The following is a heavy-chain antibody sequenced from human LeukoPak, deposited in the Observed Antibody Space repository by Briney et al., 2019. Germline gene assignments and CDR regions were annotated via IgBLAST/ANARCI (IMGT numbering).Heavy chain of an antibody. CDR3: ARRTVTGTTSWFDP. J-gene: IGHJ5*02. CDR1: GGSISSYY. CDR2: IYYSGST. Sequence: SETLSLTCTVSGGSISSYYWSWIRQPPGKGLEWIGYIYYSGSTNYNPSLKSRVTISVDTSKNQFSLKLSSVTAADTAVYYCARRTVTGTTSWFDPWGQGTLVTVSS. D-gene: IGHD1-7*01. V-gene: IGHV4-59*01.